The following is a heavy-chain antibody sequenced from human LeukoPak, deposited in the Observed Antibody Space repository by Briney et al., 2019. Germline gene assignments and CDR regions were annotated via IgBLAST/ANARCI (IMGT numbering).Heavy chain of an antibody. D-gene: IGHD6-19*01. CDR3: ARDYSSGWPGY. J-gene: IGHJ4*02. V-gene: IGHV3-7*01. CDR1: GFTFSSYS. CDR2: IKQDGSQK. Sequence: GGSLRLSCAASGFTFSSYSMNWVRQAPGKGLEWVANIKQDGSQKYYVDSVKGRFTISRDNAKNSLYLQMNSLRAEDTAVYYCARDYSSGWPGYWGQGTLVTVSS.